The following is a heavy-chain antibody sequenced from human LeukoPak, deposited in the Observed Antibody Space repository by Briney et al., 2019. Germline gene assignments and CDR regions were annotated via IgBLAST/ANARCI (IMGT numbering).Heavy chain of an antibody. J-gene: IGHJ4*02. CDR3: SRQAPSGGYLDY. D-gene: IGHD3-16*02. V-gene: IGHV4-4*09. CDR1: RGSISSYY. CDR2: IYTSGST. Sequence: SETLSLTCTVSRGSISSYYWSWIRQPPGKGLEWIGYIYTSGSTNYNPSLKSRVTISVDTSKNQFSLKLSSVTGADTAVYYCSRQAPSGGYLDYWGQGTLVSVSS.